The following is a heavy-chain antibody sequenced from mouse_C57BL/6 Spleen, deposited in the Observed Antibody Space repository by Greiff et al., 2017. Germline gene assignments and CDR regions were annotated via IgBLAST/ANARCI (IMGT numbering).Heavy chain of an antibody. D-gene: IGHD4-1*01. Sequence: QVQLKQSGPELVKPGASVKISCKASGYAFSSSWMNWVKQRPGKGLEWIGRIYPGDGDTNYNGKFKGKATLTADKSSSTAYMQLSSLTSEDSAVYFCARRDWDESLDYWGQGTTLTVSS. CDR3: ARRDWDESLDY. CDR2: IYPGDGDT. CDR1: GYAFSSSW. J-gene: IGHJ2*01. V-gene: IGHV1-82*01.